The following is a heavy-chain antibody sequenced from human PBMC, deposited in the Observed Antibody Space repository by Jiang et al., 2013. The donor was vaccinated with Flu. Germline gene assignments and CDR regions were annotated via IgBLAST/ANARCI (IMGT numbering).Heavy chain of an antibody. CDR2: IRYSEGT. D-gene: IGHD5/OR15-5a*01. V-gene: IGHV4-39*07. J-gene: IGHJ4*02. Sequence: PSGKGLEWIGSIRYSEGTYHNSSLKSRVTISVDTSKNQFSLKLSSVTAADTAVYYCARGSVSTLFDYWGQGTLVTVSS. CDR3: ARGSVSTLFDY.